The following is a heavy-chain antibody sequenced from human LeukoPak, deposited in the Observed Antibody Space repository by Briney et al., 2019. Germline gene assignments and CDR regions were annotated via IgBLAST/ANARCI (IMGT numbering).Heavy chain of an antibody. Sequence: KGSESLSLTCAVYGGSFSGYYWSWIRQPPGKGLECIGEINHSVSTNYNPSLKSRVTISVHASKNQFSLKLSSVTAADTAVYYCARGGLFRRPYYYYCMDVWGQGTTV. CDR1: GGSFSGYY. J-gene: IGHJ6*02. D-gene: IGHD2/OR15-2a*01. CDR2: INHSVST. CDR3: ARGGLFRRPYYYYCMDV. V-gene: IGHV4-34*01.